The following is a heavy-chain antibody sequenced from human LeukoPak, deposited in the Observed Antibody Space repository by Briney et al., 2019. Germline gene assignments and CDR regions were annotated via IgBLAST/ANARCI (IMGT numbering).Heavy chain of an antibody. J-gene: IGHJ6*02. CDR1: GYSISSGYY. CDR3: ARDSTMVRGVIDSYGMDV. V-gene: IGHV4-38-2*02. D-gene: IGHD3-10*01. CDR2: IYHSGST. Sequence: PSETLSLTCTVSGYSISSGYYWGWIRQPPGKGLEWIGSIYHSGSTYYNPSLKSRVTISVDTSKNQFSLKLSSVTAADTAVYYCARDSTMVRGVIDSYGMDVWGQGTTVTISS.